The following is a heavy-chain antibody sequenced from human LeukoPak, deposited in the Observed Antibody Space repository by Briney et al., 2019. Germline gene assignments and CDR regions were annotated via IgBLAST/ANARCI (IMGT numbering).Heavy chain of an antibody. Sequence: ASVKVSCKVSGYTLTELSMHWVRQAPGQGLEWMGGIIPIFGTANYAQKFQGRVTITADESTSTAYTELSSLRSEDTAVYYCARDGWGSTSSLDYWGQGTLVTVSS. CDR2: IIPIFGTA. CDR3: ARDGWGSTSSLDY. CDR1: GYTLTELS. D-gene: IGHD2-2*01. V-gene: IGHV1-69*13. J-gene: IGHJ4*02.